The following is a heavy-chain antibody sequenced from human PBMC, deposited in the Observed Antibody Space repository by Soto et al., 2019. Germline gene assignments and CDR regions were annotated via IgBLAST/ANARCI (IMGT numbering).Heavy chain of an antibody. CDR1: GFTFSSDA. CDR3: PKGPAPPSSYNGYQGQDV. CDR2: ISGRGGST. J-gene: IGHJ6*02. Sequence: PGGSLRLSCAASGFTFSSDAMSWVRQAPGKGLEWGSAISGRGGSTYYADSVKGRFTISRDNSKNTLYLQMNSLRAEDTAVYYCPKGPAPPSSYNGYQGQDVWGQG. V-gene: IGHV3-23*01. D-gene: IGHD2-15*01.